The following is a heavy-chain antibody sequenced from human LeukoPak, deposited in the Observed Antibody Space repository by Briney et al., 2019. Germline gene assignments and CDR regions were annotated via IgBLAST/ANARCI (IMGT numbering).Heavy chain of an antibody. CDR2: IVVGSGNT. Sequence: SVKVSCKASGFTFTSSAVQWVRQARGQRLEWIGWIVVGSGNTNYAQKFQERVTITRDMSTSTAYMELSSLRSEDTAVYYCAAGGPHYYDSPYYFDYWGQGTLVTVSS. CDR1: GFTFTSSA. J-gene: IGHJ4*02. CDR3: AAGGPHYYDSPYYFDY. D-gene: IGHD3-22*01. V-gene: IGHV1-58*01.